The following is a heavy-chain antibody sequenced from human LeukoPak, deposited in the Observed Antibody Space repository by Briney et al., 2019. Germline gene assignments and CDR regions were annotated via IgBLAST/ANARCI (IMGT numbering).Heavy chain of an antibody. D-gene: IGHD3-22*01. Sequence: ASVKVSCKASGYTFTGYYMHWVRQAPGQGLEWMGWINPNSGGTNYAQKFQGRVTMTRDTSISTAYMELSRLRSDDTAVYYCARDRGYYDSSGYQTDAFDIWGQGTMVTVSS. CDR3: ARDRGYYDSSGYQTDAFDI. CDR2: INPNSGGT. CDR1: GYTFTGYY. J-gene: IGHJ3*02. V-gene: IGHV1-2*02.